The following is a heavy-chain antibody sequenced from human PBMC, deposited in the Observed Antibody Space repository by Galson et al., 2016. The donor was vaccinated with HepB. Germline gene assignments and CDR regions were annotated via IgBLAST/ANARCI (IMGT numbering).Heavy chain of an antibody. CDR3: ARTGVVVAATRGGWFDP. D-gene: IGHD2-15*01. CDR1: GGPISSYY. J-gene: IGHJ3*01. Sequence: LSLTCTVSGGPISSYYWSWIRQPPGKGLEWIGYIYYSGSTNYNPSLKSRVTISVDTSKNQFSLKLSSVTAADTAVYYCARTGVVVAATRGGWFDPWGQGTMATVSS. V-gene: IGHV4-59*01. CDR2: IYYSGST.